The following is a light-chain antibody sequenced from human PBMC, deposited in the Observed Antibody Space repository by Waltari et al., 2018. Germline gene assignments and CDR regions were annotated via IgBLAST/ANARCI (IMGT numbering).Light chain of an antibody. CDR3: AAWDDSLNGPDWV. V-gene: IGLV1-44*01. CDR2: SNS. Sequence: QSVLTQPPSASGTPGQRVTISCSGSGSTIGSNTLNWYQQLPGTAPKLLIYSNSQRPSGVPDRFSGSKSGTSASLAISGLQSEDEADYYCAAWDDSLNGPDWVFGGGTKLTVL. J-gene: IGLJ3*02. CDR1: GSTIGSNT.